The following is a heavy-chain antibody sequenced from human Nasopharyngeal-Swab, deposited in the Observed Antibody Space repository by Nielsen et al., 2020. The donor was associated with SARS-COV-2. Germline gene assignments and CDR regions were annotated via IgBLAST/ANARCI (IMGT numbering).Heavy chain of an antibody. CDR2: VYSGGTI. Sequence: GESLKISCAASGFTFKNYVMHWVRQAPGKGLEWVSAVYSGGTIYYADSVRGRFSSSRDNSRNTVSFQMSSLRVEDTAVYYCASRGPATDPSTRDLPYSRRTFDLWGRGTLVTVSS. CDR1: GFTFKNYV. V-gene: IGHV3-53*01. CDR3: ASRGPATDPSTRDLPYSRRTFDL. J-gene: IGHJ2*01. D-gene: IGHD3-22*01.